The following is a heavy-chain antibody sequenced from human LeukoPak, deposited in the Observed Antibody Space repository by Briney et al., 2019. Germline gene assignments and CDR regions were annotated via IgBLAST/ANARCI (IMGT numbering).Heavy chain of an antibody. CDR3: ATDYYGSGSYYSGIDY. CDR2: FDPEGGET. CDR1: GYTLTELS. D-gene: IGHD3-10*01. V-gene: IGHV1-24*01. Sequence: ASVKVSCKVSGYTLTELSMHWVRQAPGKGLEWMGGFDPEGGETIYAQKCQGRVTMTEDTSTDTAYMELSSLRSEDTAVYYCATDYYGSGSYYSGIDYWGQGNLVTVSS. J-gene: IGHJ4*02.